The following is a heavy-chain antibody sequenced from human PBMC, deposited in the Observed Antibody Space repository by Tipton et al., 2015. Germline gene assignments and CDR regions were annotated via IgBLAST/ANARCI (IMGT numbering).Heavy chain of an antibody. J-gene: IGHJ5*02. Sequence: TLSLTCTVSGGSVSSGSYYWSWIRQPPGKGLEWIGYISYTETSHYNASLKSRVTISIDTSKNRFSLKLSSVTAADTAVYYCARFMGYSYGPDNWFDPWGQGTLVTVSS. CDR3: ARFMGYSYGPDNWFDP. D-gene: IGHD5-18*01. CDR1: GGSVSSGSYY. CDR2: ISYTETS. V-gene: IGHV4-61*01.